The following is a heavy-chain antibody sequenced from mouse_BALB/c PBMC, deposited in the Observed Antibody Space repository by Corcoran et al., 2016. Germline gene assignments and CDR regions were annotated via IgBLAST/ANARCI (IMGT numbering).Heavy chain of an antibody. CDR3: AYGSLMDY. D-gene: IGHD2-2*01. CDR2: IDPANGNT. CDR1: GFNIKDTY. Sequence: EVQLQQSGAELVKPGASVKLSCTASGFNIKDTYMHWVKQRPERGLEWIGRIDPANGNTKYDPKFQGKATITADTSSNTAYLQLSSLTSEDTAVYYCAYGSLMDYWGQGTSVTVSS. V-gene: IGHV14-3*02. J-gene: IGHJ4*01.